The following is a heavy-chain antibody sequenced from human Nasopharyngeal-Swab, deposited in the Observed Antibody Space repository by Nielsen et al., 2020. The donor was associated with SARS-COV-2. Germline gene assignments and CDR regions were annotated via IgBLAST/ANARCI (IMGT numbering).Heavy chain of an antibody. J-gene: IGHJ5*02. CDR2: INHSGGT. CDR3: ARGHSGTVAPTPRWFDP. V-gene: IGHV4-34*01. Sequence: WIRQPPGKGLEWIGEINHSGGTNYNPSLKSRVTISVDTSKNQFSLKLSSVTAADTAVYYCARGHSGTVAPTPRWFDPWGQGTLVTVSS. D-gene: IGHD4-23*01.